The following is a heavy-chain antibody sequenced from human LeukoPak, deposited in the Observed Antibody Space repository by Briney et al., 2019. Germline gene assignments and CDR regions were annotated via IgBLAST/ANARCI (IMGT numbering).Heavy chain of an antibody. CDR3: ARDRGVAYYFDY. CDR1: GFTFSSYS. V-gene: IGHV3-21*01. J-gene: IGHJ4*02. CDR2: ISSSSSYI. Sequence: PGGSLRLSCAASGFTFSSYSMNWVRQAPGKGLEGVSSISSSSSYIYYADSVKGRFTISRDNAKNSLYLQMNSLRAEDTAVYYCARDRGVAYYFDYWGQGTLVTVSS. D-gene: IGHD3-10*01.